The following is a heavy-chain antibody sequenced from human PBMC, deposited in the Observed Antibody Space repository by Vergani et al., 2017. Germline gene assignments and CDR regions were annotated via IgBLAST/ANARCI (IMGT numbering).Heavy chain of an antibody. J-gene: IGHJ6*02. D-gene: IGHD1-20*01. CDR3: ASWGGGITGSYGMDV. CDR1: GYSFTSYW. V-gene: IGHV5-10-1*03. CDR2: IDPSDSYT. Sequence: EVQLVQSGAEVKKPGESLRISCKGSGYSFTSYWISWVRQMPGKGLEWMGRIDPSDSYTNYSPSFQGHVTISADKSISTAYLQWSSLKASDTAMYYCASWGGGITGSYGMDVWGQGTTVTVSS.